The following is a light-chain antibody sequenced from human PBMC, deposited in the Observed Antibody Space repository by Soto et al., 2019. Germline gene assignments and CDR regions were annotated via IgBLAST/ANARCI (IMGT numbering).Light chain of an antibody. V-gene: IGKV1-5*03. J-gene: IGKJ1*01. CDR3: QQYNSLWT. CDR1: QSISSW. CDR2: KSC. Sequence: DIQMTQSASTLSASVGDRVTITCRASQSISSWLAWYQQKPGKAPKLLIYKSCSLESGVPSRFSGSGSGTECTLTISSLQPDDVAPYYCQQYNSLWTFGQGTKVEIK.